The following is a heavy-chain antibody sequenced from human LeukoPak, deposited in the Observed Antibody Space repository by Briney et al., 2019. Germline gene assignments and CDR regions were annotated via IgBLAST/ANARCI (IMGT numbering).Heavy chain of an antibody. V-gene: IGHV4-59*08. Sequence: SETLSLTCTVSGGSISDYYWSWVRQPQGKGREWDGYIYYCVTTKYTPSLKSRVTLSVDTSNNQFSLNLSSVTAADTAVYYCARTSYYYDTSGYNWYFALWGRGTLVTVSS. CDR3: ARTSYYYDTSGYNWYFAL. CDR1: GGSISDYY. D-gene: IGHD3-22*01. CDR2: IYYCVTT. J-gene: IGHJ2*01.